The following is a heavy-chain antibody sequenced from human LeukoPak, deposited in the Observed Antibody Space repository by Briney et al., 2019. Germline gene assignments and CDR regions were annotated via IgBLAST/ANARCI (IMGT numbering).Heavy chain of an antibody. J-gene: IGHJ5*02. V-gene: IGHV1-69*06. D-gene: IGHD2-2*01. CDR2: IIPIFGTA. CDR1: GGTFSSYA. CDR3: ARSRTSCYLPPCRWDWFDP. Sequence: SVKVSCKASGGTFSSYAISWVRQAPGQGLEWMGGIIPIFGTANYAQKFQGRVTITADKSTSTAYMELSSLRSEDTAVYYCARSRTSCYLPPCRWDWFDPWGQGTLVTVSS.